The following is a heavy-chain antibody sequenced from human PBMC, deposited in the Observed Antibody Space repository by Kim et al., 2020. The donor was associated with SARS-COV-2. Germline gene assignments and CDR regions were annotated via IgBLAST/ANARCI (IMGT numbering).Heavy chain of an antibody. Sequence: GGSLRLSCAASGFTFSSYAMHWVRQAPGKGLEWVAVISYDGSNKNYADSVKGRFTISRDNSKNTLYLQMNSLRAEDTAVYYCARGLAAARTVVYCGQGTL. J-gene: IGHJ4*02. CDR2: ISYDGSNK. CDR1: GFTFSSYA. CDR3: ARGLAAARTVVY. D-gene: IGHD6-13*01. V-gene: IGHV3-30*04.